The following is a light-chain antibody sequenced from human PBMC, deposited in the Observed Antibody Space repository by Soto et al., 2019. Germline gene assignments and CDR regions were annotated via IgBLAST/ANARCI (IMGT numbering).Light chain of an antibody. Sequence: DIQMTQSPSSESASVGDRVTITCRASQGINSWLAWYQQKPGKAPKLLIYAASGLQSGVPSRFSGSGSGTDFTLTISSLQPEDFATYYCQRANSFPFAFGPGTTVDIK. CDR1: QGINSW. CDR3: QRANSFPFA. CDR2: AAS. V-gene: IGKV1-12*01. J-gene: IGKJ3*01.